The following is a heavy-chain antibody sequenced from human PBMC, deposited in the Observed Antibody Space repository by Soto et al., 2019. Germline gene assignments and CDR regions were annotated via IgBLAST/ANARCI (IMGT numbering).Heavy chain of an antibody. J-gene: IGHJ6*02. CDR1: GLTLSSYA. Sequence: GGSLIVPCAASGLTLSSYAKSWSRQATATGLELVSAISGGGGSTYYADYVKGRVTISRDNSKNTLYVEMKSLRAEDTAVYYCAKVSRGATTITDYYYYGLDVWGQGTTVTV. D-gene: IGHD1-26*01. V-gene: IGHV3-23*01. CDR3: AKVSRGATTITDYYYYGLDV. CDR2: ISGGGGST.